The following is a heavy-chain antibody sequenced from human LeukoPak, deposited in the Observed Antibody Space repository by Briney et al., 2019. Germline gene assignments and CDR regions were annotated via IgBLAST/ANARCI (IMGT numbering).Heavy chain of an antibody. V-gene: IGHV4-34*01. CDR1: GGSFSGYY. D-gene: IGHD2/OR15-2a*01. Sequence: SETLSLTCAVYGGSFSGYYWSWIRQPPGKGLEWIGEINHSGSTNYNPSLKSRVTISVDTSKNQFSLKLSSVTAADTAVYYCARSNIPDYWGQGTLVTVSS. CDR2: INHSGST. J-gene: IGHJ4*02. CDR3: ARSNIPDY.